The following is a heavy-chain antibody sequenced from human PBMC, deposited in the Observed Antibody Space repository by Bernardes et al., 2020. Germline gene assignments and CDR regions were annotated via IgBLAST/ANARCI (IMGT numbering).Heavy chain of an antibody. CDR1: GSSINYNY. D-gene: IGHD6-19*01. J-gene: IGHJ4*02. Sequence: SETLSLTCTVSGSSINYNYWSWIRQRPGKGLEWIGYIYYRGSSNSNPSLKSRVTISIDTSKNQFSLKLNSVSAADTAVYYCAKGDWLARFDHWGQGTPVTVSS. CDR2: IYYRGSS. V-gene: IGHV4-59*01. CDR3: AKGDWLARFDH.